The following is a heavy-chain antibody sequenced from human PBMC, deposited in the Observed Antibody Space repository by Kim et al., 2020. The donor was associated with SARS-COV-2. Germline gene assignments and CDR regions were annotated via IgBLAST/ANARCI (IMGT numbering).Heavy chain of an antibody. CDR3: ARVDCGGDCYQRLPDY. V-gene: IGHV3-30-3*01. CDR1: GFTFSSYA. CDR2: ISYDGSNK. D-gene: IGHD2-21*02. Sequence: GGSLRLSCAASGFTFSSYAMHWVRQAPGKGLEWVAVISYDGSNKYYADSVKGRFTISRDNSKNTLYLQMNSLRAEDTAVYYCARVDCGGDCYQRLPDYWGQGTLVTVSS. J-gene: IGHJ4*02.